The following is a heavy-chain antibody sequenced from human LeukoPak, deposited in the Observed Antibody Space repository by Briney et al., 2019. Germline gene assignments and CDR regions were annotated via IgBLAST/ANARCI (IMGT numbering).Heavy chain of an antibody. Sequence: SETLSLTCSVSGASISRNYWSWIRQPPGKPLEWIGYIYYSGDSNYNPSHKSRVTMSIDTSKNQFSLKVTSVTAADTAVYYCARYSRNNDYILDYWGQGTLVTVSS. D-gene: IGHD4-11*01. CDR1: GASISRNY. J-gene: IGHJ4*02. V-gene: IGHV4-59*01. CDR2: IYYSGDS. CDR3: ARYSRNNDYILDY.